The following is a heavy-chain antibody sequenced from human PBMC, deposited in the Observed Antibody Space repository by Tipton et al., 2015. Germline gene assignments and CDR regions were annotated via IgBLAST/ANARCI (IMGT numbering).Heavy chain of an antibody. CDR2: VNHSGNT. V-gene: IGHV4-34*01. Sequence: TLSLTCTVSGGSISGYTWHWIRQPPGKGLEWIGEVNHSGNTNYNPSLESRFIISEDTSKNQFSLTVFSVTAADTAVYYCARGDDILAYLYFDLWGRGTLVSVSS. CDR3: ARGDDILAYLYFDL. D-gene: IGHD3-9*01. J-gene: IGHJ2*01. CDR1: GGSISGYT.